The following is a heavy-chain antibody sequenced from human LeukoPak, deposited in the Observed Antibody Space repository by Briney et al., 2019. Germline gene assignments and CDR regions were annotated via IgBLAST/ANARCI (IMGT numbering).Heavy chain of an antibody. V-gene: IGHV3-30*04. CDR1: GFIFSSYP. D-gene: IGHD3-16*01. Sequence: GGSLRLSCAASGFIFSSYPMHWLRQASGRGLEWVGVISFDGRIKDYADSVKGRFTISRDDSKNTLYVHMNSLRSDDTAVYFCARDLFLGTPDFFDYWGQGTLVTVSS. CDR3: ARDLFLGTPDFFDY. J-gene: IGHJ4*02. CDR2: ISFDGRIK.